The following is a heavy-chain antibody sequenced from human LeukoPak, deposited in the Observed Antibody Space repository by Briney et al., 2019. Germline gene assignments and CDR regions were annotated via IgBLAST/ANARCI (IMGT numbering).Heavy chain of an antibody. D-gene: IGHD1-26*01. CDR3: ARGPSGSYFFKYYMDV. Sequence: ASVKVSCKASGYTFTDYYIHWVRQAPGQGLEWVGWINPNSGGTKYAQNFRGRVTLTMDRSISTVHMEVYSLRSDDTAVYYCARGPSGSYFFKYYMDVWGKGTTVIISS. CDR1: GYTFTDYY. CDR2: INPNSGGT. J-gene: IGHJ6*03. V-gene: IGHV1-2*02.